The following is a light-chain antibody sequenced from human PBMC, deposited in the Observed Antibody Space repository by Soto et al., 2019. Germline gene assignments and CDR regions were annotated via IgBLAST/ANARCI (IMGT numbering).Light chain of an antibody. CDR1: SSDVGSYNL. CDR3: CSYAGSSTFNWV. V-gene: IGLV2-23*03. J-gene: IGLJ3*02. CDR2: EGS. Sequence: QAVVTQPASVSGSPGQSITIPCTGTSSDVGSYNLVSWYQQHPGKAPKLMIYEGSKRPSGVSNRFSGSKSGNTASLTISGLQAEDEADYYCCSYAGSSTFNWVFGGGTKVTVL.